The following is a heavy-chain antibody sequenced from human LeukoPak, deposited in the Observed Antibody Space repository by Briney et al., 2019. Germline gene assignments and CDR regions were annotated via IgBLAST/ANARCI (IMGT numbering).Heavy chain of an antibody. CDR1: GYTFTSNG. CDR2: ISAYNGNT. CDR3: ARDRAYSSSSDLLDY. D-gene: IGHD6-6*01. J-gene: IGHJ4*02. Sequence: ASVKVSCKASGYTFTSNGIAWVRQAPGQGLEWMGWISAYNGNTNYAQKFQGRVTMTTDSSTSTAYMELRSLRSDDTAVYYCARDRAYSSSSDLLDYWGQGTLVTVSS. V-gene: IGHV1-18*01.